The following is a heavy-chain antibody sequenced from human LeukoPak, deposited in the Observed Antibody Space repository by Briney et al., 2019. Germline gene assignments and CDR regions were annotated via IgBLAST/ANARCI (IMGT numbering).Heavy chain of an antibody. D-gene: IGHD6-19*01. Sequence: GGSLRLSVAASGFPFGSYVMHWVRKAPAKGLGWGAIISYDGSNEYYADSVKGRFTISRDNSKLYLQMNSLRAEDTAVYYCAKKGYSNGWRDSYYFDCWGQGTLVTVSS. CDR1: GFPFGSYV. J-gene: IGHJ4*02. CDR3: AKKGYSNGWRDSYYFDC. CDR2: ISYDGSNE. V-gene: IGHV3-30*04.